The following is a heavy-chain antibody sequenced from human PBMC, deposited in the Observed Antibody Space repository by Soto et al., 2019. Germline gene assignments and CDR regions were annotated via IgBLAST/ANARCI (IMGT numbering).Heavy chain of an antibody. Sequence: QVQLVESGGGVVQPGRSLRLSCAASGFTFSTYGMHWVRQAPGKGLEWVAAISYDGSKKYYADSVKGRFTISRDNSENTLYLQMNSLRAEDTAMYYCATLGVGAQDNYWGQGTMVTVSS. CDR3: ATLGVGAQDNY. V-gene: IGHV3-30*03. D-gene: IGHD1-26*01. CDR2: ISYDGSKK. J-gene: IGHJ4*02. CDR1: GFTFSTYG.